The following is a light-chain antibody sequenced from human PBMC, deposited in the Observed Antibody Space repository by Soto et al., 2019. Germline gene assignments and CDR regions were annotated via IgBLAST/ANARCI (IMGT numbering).Light chain of an antibody. CDR2: SNN. Sequence: QSVLTQPPSASGTPGQRVTISCSGSSSNIGSNTVNWYQQLPGTAPKLLIYSNNQRPSGVPDRFSGSKSGTSASLAISGLQSEDEADYYCAAWDDSLNGPSVFGTGTKLTV. CDR3: AAWDDSLNGPSV. CDR1: SSNIGSNT. V-gene: IGLV1-44*01. J-gene: IGLJ1*01.